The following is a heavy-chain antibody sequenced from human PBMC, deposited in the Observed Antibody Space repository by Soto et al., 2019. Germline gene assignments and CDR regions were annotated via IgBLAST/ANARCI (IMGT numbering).Heavy chain of an antibody. Sequence: QVQLVESGGGLVKPGGSLRLSCAASGFTFSDYYMSWIRQAPGKGLEWVSYISSSGSTIYYADSVKGRFTISRDNAKNSLYLQMNSLRAEDSAVSYWARNFRRYHWYFDLWGRGTLVTVSS. CDR3: ARNFRRYHWYFDL. D-gene: IGHD3-9*01. CDR1: GFTFSDYY. CDR2: ISSSGSTI. V-gene: IGHV3-11*01. J-gene: IGHJ2*01.